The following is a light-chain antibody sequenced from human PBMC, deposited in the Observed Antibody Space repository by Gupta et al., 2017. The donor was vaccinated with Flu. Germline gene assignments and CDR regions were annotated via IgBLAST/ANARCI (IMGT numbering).Light chain of an antibody. CDR2: EVS. V-gene: IGLV2-23*02. CDR3: CSDARRTTVV. J-gene: IGLJ2*01. Sequence: SITISCTGTNSDIGHLNLVTWYQHRPDKGPKLLISEVSKRPSGVSSRFSGSKSGNTASLTISGRQREDEGDYCCCSDARRTTVVFGGGTKLTVL. CDR1: NSDIGHLNL.